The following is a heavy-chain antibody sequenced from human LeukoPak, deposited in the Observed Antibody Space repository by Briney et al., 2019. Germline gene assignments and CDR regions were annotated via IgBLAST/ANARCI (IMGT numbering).Heavy chain of an antibody. Sequence: GGSLRLSCAASGFTSSSYSMNWARQAPGKGLEWVSSISSSSSYIYYADSVKGRFTISRDNAKNSLYLQMNSLRAEDTAVYYCARDPRRLGYCSSTSCYFLWFDPWGQGTLVTVSS. CDR3: ARDPRRLGYCSSTSCYFLWFDP. CDR2: ISSSSSYI. J-gene: IGHJ5*02. V-gene: IGHV3-21*01. D-gene: IGHD2-2*01. CDR1: GFTSSSYS.